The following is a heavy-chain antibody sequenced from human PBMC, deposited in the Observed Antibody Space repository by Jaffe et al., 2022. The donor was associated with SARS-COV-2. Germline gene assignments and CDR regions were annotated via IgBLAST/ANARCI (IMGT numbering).Heavy chain of an antibody. CDR1: HFTFSNYA. Sequence: EVQVVESGGGLVKPGGSLRLSCTGSHFTFSNYAMNWIRQAPGKGLEWVSSITSAGNYIYYADSVKGRFAISRDNAKNSMSLEMNSLTVEDTAVYYCARGTRYFDREMLGAFDVWGQGTLVTVSS. CDR2: ITSAGNYI. D-gene: IGHD3-9*01. V-gene: IGHV3-21*01. CDR3: ARGTRYFDREMLGAFDV. J-gene: IGHJ3*01.